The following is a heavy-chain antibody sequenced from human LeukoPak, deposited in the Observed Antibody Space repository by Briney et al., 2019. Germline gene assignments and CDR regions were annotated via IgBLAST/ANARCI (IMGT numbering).Heavy chain of an antibody. CDR1: GGSISSGSYY. CDR3: ARVDCSGGSCDS. D-gene: IGHD2-15*01. CDR2: IYTSGST. V-gene: IGHV4-61*02. Sequence: PSDTLSLPCTVSGGSISSGSYYWSWIRQPAGKGLEWFGCIYTSGSTNYHPSLKSRVTISVDTSKNQFSLKLSSVTAADTAVYYCARVDCSGGSCDSWGQGTLVTVSS. J-gene: IGHJ5*01.